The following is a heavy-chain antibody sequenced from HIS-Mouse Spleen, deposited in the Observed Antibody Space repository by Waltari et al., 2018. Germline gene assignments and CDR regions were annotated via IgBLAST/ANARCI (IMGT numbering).Heavy chain of an antibody. CDR1: GFTFSSYG. Sequence: QVQLVESGGGVVQPGRSLRLSCAASGFTFSSYGMHWVRQAPGKGVEWVGCISYDGSNKDYADSVKGRFTISRDNSKNTLYRQMNSLRAEDTAVYYCAKASSGWLDYWGQGTLVTVSS. J-gene: IGHJ4*02. CDR3: AKASSGWLDY. V-gene: IGHV3-30*18. CDR2: ISYDGSNK. D-gene: IGHD6-19*01.